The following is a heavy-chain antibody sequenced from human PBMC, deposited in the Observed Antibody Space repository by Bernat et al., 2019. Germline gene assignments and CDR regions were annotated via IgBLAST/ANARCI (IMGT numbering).Heavy chain of an antibody. CDR3: AGVEYSSSWYASDY. Sequence: EVQLVESGGGLVQPGGSLRLSCAASGFTFSSYEMNWVRQAPGKGLEWVSYISSSGSTIYYADSVKGRFTISRDNAKNSLYLQMNSLRAEDTAVYYCAGVEYSSSWYASDYWGQGTLVTVSS. J-gene: IGHJ4*02. V-gene: IGHV3-48*03. CDR1: GFTFSSYE. D-gene: IGHD6-13*01. CDR2: ISSSGSTI.